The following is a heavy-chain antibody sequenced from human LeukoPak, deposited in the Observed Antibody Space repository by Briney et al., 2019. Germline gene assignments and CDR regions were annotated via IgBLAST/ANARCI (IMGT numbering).Heavy chain of an antibody. CDR1: GGSISSYY. Sequence: PSETLSLTCTVSGGSISSYYWSWIRQPPGKGLEWIGYIYYSGSTNYNPSLKSRVTISVDTSKNQFSLKLSFVTAADTAVYYCARERGYYYDSSGYIFYDAFDIWGQGTMVTVSS. D-gene: IGHD3-22*01. CDR3: ARERGYYYDSSGYIFYDAFDI. J-gene: IGHJ3*02. CDR2: IYYSGST. V-gene: IGHV4-59*12.